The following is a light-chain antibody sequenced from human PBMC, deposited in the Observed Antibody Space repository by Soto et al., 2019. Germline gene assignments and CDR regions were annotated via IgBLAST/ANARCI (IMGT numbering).Light chain of an antibody. CDR2: AAS. V-gene: IGKV1-27*01. CDR3: QKYNGARWT. CDR1: QGFSNY. J-gene: IGKJ1*01. Sequence: DIQMTQSPSSLSASVGDRVTITCRASQGFSNYLAWYQQKPGKVPKLLIYAASSLQSGVPSRFSGSGSGTDFTLTIGSLQPEDVATYYCQKYNGARWTFGQGTQVEIK.